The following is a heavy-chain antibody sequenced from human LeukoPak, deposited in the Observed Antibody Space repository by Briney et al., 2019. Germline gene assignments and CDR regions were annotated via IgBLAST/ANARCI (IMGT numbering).Heavy chain of an antibody. V-gene: IGHV3-7*04. CDR2: INEDGSEK. Sequence: AGGSLRLSCAVSGFTFSRYWMNWVRQAPGKGLEWLANINEDGSEKHYVDSAEGRFTVSRDNGENSVFLQMNSLKVEDAAVYYCARGLRTAAGLDYWGQGTLVIASS. CDR1: GFTFSRYW. D-gene: IGHD6-13*01. CDR3: ARGLRTAAGLDY. J-gene: IGHJ4*02.